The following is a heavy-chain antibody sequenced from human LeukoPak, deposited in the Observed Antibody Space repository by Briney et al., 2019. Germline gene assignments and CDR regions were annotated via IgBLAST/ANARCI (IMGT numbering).Heavy chain of an antibody. D-gene: IGHD3-22*01. J-gene: IGHJ3*02. CDR3: ARDLGYDSSGAWEAFDI. V-gene: IGHV4-59*01. CDR2: IYYSGST. CDR1: GGSISSYY. Sequence: SETLSLTCTVSGGSISSYYWSWIRQPPGKGLEWIGYIYYSGSTNYNPSLKSRVTISVDTSKNQFSLKLSSVTAADTAVYYCARDLGYDSSGAWEAFDIWGQGTMVTVSS.